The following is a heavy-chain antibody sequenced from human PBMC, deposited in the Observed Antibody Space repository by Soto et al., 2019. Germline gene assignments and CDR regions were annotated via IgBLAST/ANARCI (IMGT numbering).Heavy chain of an antibody. Sequence: SETLALTWSFSGGSINSGGYAWSWIRRSPGKALEWIGYVYLGGRTSYNPSLTGRFTISADTSKNQFSLKVTAVTAADTAVYYCARGPYYYDSHGGDYWGQGTPVTGSS. V-gene: IGHV4-30-2*06. CDR2: VYLGGRT. J-gene: IGHJ4*02. CDR3: ARGPYYYDSHGGDY. D-gene: IGHD3-22*01. CDR1: GGSINSGGYA.